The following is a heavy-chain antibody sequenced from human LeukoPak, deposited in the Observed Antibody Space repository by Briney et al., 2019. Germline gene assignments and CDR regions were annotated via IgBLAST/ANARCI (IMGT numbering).Heavy chain of an antibody. CDR2: INPNSGGT. CDR3: AREVVSRAEMATIYYFDY. J-gene: IGHJ4*02. Sequence: ASVKVSCKASGYTFTGYYMHWVRQAPGQGLEWMGWINPNSGGTNYAQKFQGRVTMTRDTSISTAYMELSRLRSDDTAVYYCAREVVSRAEMATIYYFDYWGQGTLVTVSS. CDR1: GYTFTGYY. D-gene: IGHD5-24*01. V-gene: IGHV1-2*02.